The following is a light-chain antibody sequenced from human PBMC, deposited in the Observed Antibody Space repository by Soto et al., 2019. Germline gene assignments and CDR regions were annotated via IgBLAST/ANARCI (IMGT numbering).Light chain of an antibody. Sequence: DIQMTQSPSTLSASVGDRVTITCRASQSISSWLAWYQQKPGKAPKLLIYDASSLESGFPSRFSGRGSGTEFTLTISSLQPDDFATYYCQQYNSYSYPFGQGTKLEIK. J-gene: IGKJ2*01. CDR2: DAS. CDR1: QSISSW. V-gene: IGKV1-5*01. CDR3: QQYNSYSYP.